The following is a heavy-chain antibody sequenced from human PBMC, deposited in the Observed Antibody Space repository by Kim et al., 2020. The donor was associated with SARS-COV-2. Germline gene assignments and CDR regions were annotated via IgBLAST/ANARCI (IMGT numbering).Heavy chain of an antibody. CDR3: ARGPLYYDILTGYDPVYGMDV. CDR2: MNPNSGNT. Sequence: ASVKVSCKASGYTFTSYDINWVRQATGQGLELMGWMNPNSGNTGYAQKFQGRVTMTRNTSISTAYMELSSLRSEDTAVYYCARGPLYYDILTGYDPVYGMDVWGQGTTVTVSS. V-gene: IGHV1-8*01. J-gene: IGHJ6*02. D-gene: IGHD3-9*01. CDR1: GYTFTSYD.